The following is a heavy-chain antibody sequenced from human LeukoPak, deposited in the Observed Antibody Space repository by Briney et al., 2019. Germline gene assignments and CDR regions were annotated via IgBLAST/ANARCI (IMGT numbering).Heavy chain of an antibody. CDR2: IIPIFGTA. CDR1: ERTFSSYA. Sequence: ASVKVSCKASERTFSSYAISWVRQAPGQGLEWMGGIIPIFGTANYAQKFQGRVTITADKSTSTAYMELSSLRSEDTAVYYCARSSIIAAAGPYYFDYWGQGTLVTVSS. D-gene: IGHD6-13*01. J-gene: IGHJ4*02. V-gene: IGHV1-69*06. CDR3: ARSSIIAAAGPYYFDY.